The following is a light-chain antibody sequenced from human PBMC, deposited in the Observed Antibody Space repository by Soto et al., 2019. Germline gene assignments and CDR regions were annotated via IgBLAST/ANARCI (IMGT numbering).Light chain of an antibody. V-gene: IGKV1-39*01. Sequence: DIQMTQSPSSLSASVGDRVTITCRASQSISSYLHWYQQKPGKAPKLLIYAASNLQSGVPSRFSASGSGTDFTLTLNSLQPEDFATYYCQQSYSTLRTFGQGTKVDIK. J-gene: IGKJ1*01. CDR3: QQSYSTLRT. CDR1: QSISSY. CDR2: AAS.